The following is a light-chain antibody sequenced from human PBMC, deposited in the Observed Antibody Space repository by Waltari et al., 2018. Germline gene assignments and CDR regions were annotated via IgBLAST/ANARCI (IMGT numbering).Light chain of an antibody. CDR3: QTGGHGTWV. J-gene: IGLJ3*02. Sequence: QLVLTQSPSASASLGASIKLTCTLSSGHSNNIIAWLQQQQPERGPLYLMKVNSDGSHSRGDGIPDRFSGSSSGAERYLTISSLQSEDEADYYCQTGGHGTWVFGGGTKLTVL. V-gene: IGLV4-69*01. CDR2: VNSDGSH. CDR1: SGHSNNI.